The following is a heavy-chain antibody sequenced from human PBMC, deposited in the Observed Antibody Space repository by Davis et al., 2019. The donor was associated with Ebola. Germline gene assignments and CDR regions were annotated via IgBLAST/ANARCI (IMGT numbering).Heavy chain of an antibody. CDR3: ARETTVTTLGYYYYYGMDV. V-gene: IGHV6-1*01. CDR2: TYYRSKWYN. Sequence: HSQTLSLTCAISGDSVSSNSAAWNWIRQSPSRGLEWLGRTYYRSKWYNDYAVSVKSRITINPDTSKNQFSLQLNSVTPEDTAVYYCARETTVTTLGYYYYYGMDVWGQGTTVTVSS. D-gene: IGHD4-11*01. CDR1: GDSVSSNSAA. J-gene: IGHJ6*02.